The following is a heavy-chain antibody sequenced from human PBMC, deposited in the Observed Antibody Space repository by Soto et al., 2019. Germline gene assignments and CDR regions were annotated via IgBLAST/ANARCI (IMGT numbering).Heavy chain of an antibody. Sequence: RGESLKISCKASGYTFTSYWITWVRQMPGKGLEWMGRIDPSDSYTNYSPSFQGHVTISADKSISTAYLQWSSLKASDTAMYYCARRGYGSGSYYSHNWFDPWGQGTLVTVS. CDR2: IDPSDSYT. CDR1: GYTFTSYW. J-gene: IGHJ5*02. CDR3: ARRGYGSGSYYSHNWFDP. V-gene: IGHV5-10-1*01. D-gene: IGHD3-10*01.